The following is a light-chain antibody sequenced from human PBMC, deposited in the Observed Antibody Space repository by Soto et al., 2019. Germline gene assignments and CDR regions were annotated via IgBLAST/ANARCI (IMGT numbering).Light chain of an antibody. CDR1: QSVSSY. CDR2: DAS. CDR3: QQRRYWLVT. J-gene: IGKJ1*01. Sequence: EIVLTQSPAILSMSPGERATLSCRASQSVSSYFAWYQQKPGPAPRLLIYDASNRATGVPARFSGSGSGTDFTLTISSLEPEDFAVYYGQQRRYWLVTFGQGTKVEIK. V-gene: IGKV3-11*01.